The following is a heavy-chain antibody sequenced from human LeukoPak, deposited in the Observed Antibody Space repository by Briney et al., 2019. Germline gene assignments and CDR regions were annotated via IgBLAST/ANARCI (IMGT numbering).Heavy chain of an antibody. CDR1: GGSISSYY. CDR2: IYYSGRT. V-gene: IGHV4-59*05. Sequence: ETLSLTCTVSGGSISSYYWSWIRQPPGKGLECIGSIYYSGRTYYNPSLKSRVTISVDTSKNQFSLKLSSVTAADTAVYYCARIRYSENIDYWGQGTLVTVSS. CDR3: ARIRYSENIDY. D-gene: IGHD1-1*01. J-gene: IGHJ4*02.